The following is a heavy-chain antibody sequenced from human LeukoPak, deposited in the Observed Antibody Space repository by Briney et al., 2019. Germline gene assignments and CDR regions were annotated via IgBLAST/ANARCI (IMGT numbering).Heavy chain of an antibody. CDR2: ISGSGGST. J-gene: IGHJ4*02. CDR3: ARAGRYGDYVIDY. CDR1: GFTFSSYA. V-gene: IGHV3-23*01. D-gene: IGHD4-17*01. Sequence: GGSLRLSCAASGFTFSSYAMSWVRQAPGKGLEWVSAISGSGGSTYYADSVKGRFTISRDNAKNSLYLQMNSLRAEDTAVYYCARAGRYGDYVIDYWGQGTLITVSS.